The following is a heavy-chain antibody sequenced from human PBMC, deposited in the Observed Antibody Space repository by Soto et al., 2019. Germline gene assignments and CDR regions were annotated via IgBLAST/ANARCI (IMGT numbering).Heavy chain of an antibody. CDR3: ARGSEGDAFDI. J-gene: IGHJ3*02. CDR1: GGTFSSYT. V-gene: IGHV1-69*02. D-gene: IGHD6-19*01. Sequence: SVKVSCNASGGTFSSYTISLVRQAPGQGLEWMGRIIPILGIANYAQKFQGRVTITADKSTSTAYMELRSLRSDDTAVYYCARGSEGDAFDIWGQGTMVTVSS. CDR2: IIPILGIA.